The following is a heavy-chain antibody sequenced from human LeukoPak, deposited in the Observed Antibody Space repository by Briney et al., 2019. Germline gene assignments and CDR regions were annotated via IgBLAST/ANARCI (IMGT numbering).Heavy chain of an antibody. J-gene: IGHJ6*03. CDR2: IDPNSGGT. CDR1: GYTFTSYD. CDR3: ARGRRKLYSGSYYEPYYYYYMDV. D-gene: IGHD1-26*01. Sequence: GASVKVSCKASGYTFTSYDINWVRQATGQGLEWMGWIDPNSGGTNFAQKFQGRVTMTTDTSISTAYMELSRLRSDDTAVYYCARGRRKLYSGSYYEPYYYYYMDVWGKGTTVTISS. V-gene: IGHV1-2*02.